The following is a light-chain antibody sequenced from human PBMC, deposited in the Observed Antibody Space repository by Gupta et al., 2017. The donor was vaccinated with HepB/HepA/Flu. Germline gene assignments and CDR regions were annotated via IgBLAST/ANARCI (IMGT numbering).Light chain of an antibody. Sequence: VMTQSPDSLAVSLGERATINCKSSQSILDSSNKKKYLSWYQHKAGQPPKLLIYWASTRESGVPDPFRGRGSVTDFTLTISSLQAEDVAVYYCQQGWGIPHTFGEGTKMEIK. CDR1: QSILDSSNKKKY. CDR3: QQGWGIPHT. J-gene: IGKJ2*01. V-gene: IGKV4-1*01. CDR2: WAS.